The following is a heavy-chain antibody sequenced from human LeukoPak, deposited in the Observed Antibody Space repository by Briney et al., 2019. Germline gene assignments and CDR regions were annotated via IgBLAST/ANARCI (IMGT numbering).Heavy chain of an antibody. D-gene: IGHD4-23*01. CDR2: ISSSSSYI. Sequence: PGGSLRLSCAASGFTFSSYSMNWVRQAPGKGLEWVSSISSSSSYIYYADSVKGRFTISRDNSKNTLYLQMNSPRAEDTAVYYCARRAGGYSHPYDYWGQGILVTVSS. CDR3: ARRAGGYSHPYDY. V-gene: IGHV3-21*04. CDR1: GFTFSSYS. J-gene: IGHJ4*02.